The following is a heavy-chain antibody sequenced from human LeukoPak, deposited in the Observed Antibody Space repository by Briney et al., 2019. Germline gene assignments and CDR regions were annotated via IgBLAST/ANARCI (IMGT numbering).Heavy chain of an antibody. J-gene: IGHJ4*02. CDR2: ISAYNGNT. Sequence: ASVKLSCNASGYTFTSYGISWVRQAPGQGLEWMGWISAYNGNTNYAQKLQGRVTMTTDTSTSTAYMELRSLRSQYTAVYYCARDVIVVVPGANADERQFDYWGQGTLVTVSS. CDR3: ARDVIVVVPGANADERQFDY. D-gene: IGHD2-2*01. CDR1: GYTFTSYG. V-gene: IGHV1-18*01.